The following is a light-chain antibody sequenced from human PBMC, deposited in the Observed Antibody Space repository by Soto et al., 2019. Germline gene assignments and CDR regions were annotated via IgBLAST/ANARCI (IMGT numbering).Light chain of an antibody. CDR1: SSDVGGYNY. V-gene: IGLV2-8*01. Sequence: QSALTQPPSASGSPGQSVTISCTGTSSDVGGYNYVSWYQQHPGKAPKLMIYEVSKRPSGVPDRFSGSKSGNTASLTVSGLQAEGEADYYCSSYAGSNNPPYVFGTGTKLTVL. CDR2: EVS. J-gene: IGLJ1*01. CDR3: SSYAGSNNPPYV.